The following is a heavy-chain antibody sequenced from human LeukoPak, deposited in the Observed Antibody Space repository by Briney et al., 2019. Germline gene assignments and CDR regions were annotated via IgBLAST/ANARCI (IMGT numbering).Heavy chain of an antibody. J-gene: IGHJ5*02. Sequence: ASVKVSCKASGYTFTSYYMHWVRQAPGQGLEWMGIINPSGGSTSYAQKFQGRVTMTRDTSISTAYMELSRLRSDDTAVYYCARTLYSGSYLQFDPWGQGTLVTVSS. V-gene: IGHV1-46*01. D-gene: IGHD1-26*01. CDR1: GYTFTSYY. CDR2: INPSGGST. CDR3: ARTLYSGSYLQFDP.